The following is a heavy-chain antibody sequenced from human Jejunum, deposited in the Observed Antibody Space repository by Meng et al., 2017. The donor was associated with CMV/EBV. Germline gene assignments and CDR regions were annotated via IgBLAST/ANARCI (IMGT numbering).Heavy chain of an antibody. CDR2: ISTNNDNT. J-gene: IGHJ5*02. CDR1: GYTFTDYG. Sequence: SCKASGYTFTDYGISWVRQAPGQGLEWMGWISTNNDNTNYAQKLQGRVTMTTDTSTSTAYMELRNLRSDDTAVYYCARDPFDYWFDPWGQGTLVTVSS. CDR3: ARDPFDYWFDP. V-gene: IGHV1-18*01.